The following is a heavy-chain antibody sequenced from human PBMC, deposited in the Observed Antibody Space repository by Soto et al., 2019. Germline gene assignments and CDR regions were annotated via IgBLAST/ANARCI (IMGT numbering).Heavy chain of an antibody. D-gene: IGHD6-13*01. Sequence: PGGSLRLSCAASGFTFSTYWMHWVRQAPGKGLMWVSRIKSDGSSTTYADSVKGRFTISRDNAKNTLYLQMSSLRAEDTAVYYSAREGLDTAGFFDIWGQGTMVTVSS. J-gene: IGHJ3*02. CDR2: IKSDGSST. V-gene: IGHV3-74*01. CDR1: GFTFSTYW. CDR3: AREGLDTAGFFDI.